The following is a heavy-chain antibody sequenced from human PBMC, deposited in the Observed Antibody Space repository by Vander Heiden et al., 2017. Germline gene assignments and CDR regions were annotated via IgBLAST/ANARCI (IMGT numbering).Heavy chain of an antibody. CDR3: ARGEGTHYYYYYGMDV. CDR2: ISSSSSTI. J-gene: IGHJ6*02. V-gene: IGHV3-48*02. CDR1: GFPFSSYS. D-gene: IGHD1-1*01. Sequence: EVQLVESGGGLVQPGGSLRLPCAASGFPFSSYSMNWVRQAPGKGLEWVSYISSSSSTIYYADSVKGRFTISRDNAKNSLYLQMNSLRDEDTAVYYCARGEGTHYYYYYGMDVWGQGTTVTVSS.